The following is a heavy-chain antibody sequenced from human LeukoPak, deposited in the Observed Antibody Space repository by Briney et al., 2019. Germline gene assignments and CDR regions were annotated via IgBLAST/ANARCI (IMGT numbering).Heavy chain of an antibody. V-gene: IGHV4-59*01. J-gene: IGHJ6*02. Sequence: SETLSLTCTVSGGSISSYYWSWIRQPPGKGLEWIGYIYYSGSTNYNPSLKSRVTISVDTSKNQFSLKLSSVTAADTAVYYCTRARLYGSYYYYYGMDVWGQGTTVTVSS. CDR2: IYYSGST. CDR1: GGSISSYY. CDR3: TRARLYGSYYYYYGMDV. D-gene: IGHD2-8*01.